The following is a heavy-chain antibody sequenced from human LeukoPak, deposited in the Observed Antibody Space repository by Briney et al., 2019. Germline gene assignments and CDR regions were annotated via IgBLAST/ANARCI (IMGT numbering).Heavy chain of an antibody. CDR2: INPNSGGT. J-gene: IGHJ4*02. V-gene: IGHV1-2*02. CDR3: AGNYGDYDNFDY. CDR1: GYTFTSCY. Sequence: ASVKVSCKASGYTFTSCYMHWVRQAPGQGLEWMGWINPNSGGTNYAQKFQGRVTMTRDTSISTAYMELSRLRSDDTAVYYCAGNYGDYDNFDYWGQGTLVTVSS. D-gene: IGHD4-17*01.